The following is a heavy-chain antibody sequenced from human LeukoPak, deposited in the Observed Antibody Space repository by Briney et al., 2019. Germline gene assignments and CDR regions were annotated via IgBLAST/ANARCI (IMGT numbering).Heavy chain of an antibody. Sequence: GRSLRLSCAASGFTFDDYAMHWVRQAPGKGLEWVSGMSWNSGSIGYADSVKGRFTISRDHAQNSLYLPMNSPRAEDTALYYCAKARGYSYGWYFDYWGQGTLVTVSS. CDR3: AKARGYSYGWYFDY. J-gene: IGHJ4*02. V-gene: IGHV3-9*01. CDR2: MSWNSGSI. CDR1: GFTFDDYA. D-gene: IGHD5-18*01.